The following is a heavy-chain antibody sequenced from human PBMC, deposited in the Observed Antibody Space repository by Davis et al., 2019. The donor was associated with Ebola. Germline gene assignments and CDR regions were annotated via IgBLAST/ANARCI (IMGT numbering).Heavy chain of an antibody. CDR2: INPNSGGT. CDR3: ARAIAAAGGWFDP. V-gene: IGHV1-2*06. CDR1: GYTFTGYY. Sequence: AASVKVSCKASGYTFTGYYMHWVRQAPGQGLEWMGRINPNSGGTNYAQKFQGRVTMTTDTSTSTAYMELRSLRSDDTAVYYCARAIAAAGGWFDPWGQGTLVTVSS. D-gene: IGHD6-13*01. J-gene: IGHJ5*02.